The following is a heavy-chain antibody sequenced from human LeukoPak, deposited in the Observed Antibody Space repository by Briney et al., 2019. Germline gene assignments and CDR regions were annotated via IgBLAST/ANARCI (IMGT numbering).Heavy chain of an antibody. V-gene: IGHV4-4*07. CDR3: AREVALWSRALVGMDV. Sequence: SETLSLTCTVSGGSISSYYFNWIRQPAGKGLEWIGRIYSTGSTNYNPSLKSRVTMSVDTSRNQFSVKLDSVTAADTAVYYCAREVALWSRALVGMDVWGQGTTVTVSS. D-gene: IGHD3-10*01. J-gene: IGHJ6*02. CDR2: IYSTGST. CDR1: GGSISSYY.